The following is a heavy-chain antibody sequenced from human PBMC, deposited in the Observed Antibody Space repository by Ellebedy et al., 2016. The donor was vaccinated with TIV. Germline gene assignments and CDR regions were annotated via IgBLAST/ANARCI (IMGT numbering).Heavy chain of an antibody. D-gene: IGHD3-9*01. J-gene: IGHJ3*02. Sequence: GESLKISCAASGFTFSNYWMSWVRQAPGKGLEWVANIKQDGSETYYVDSVKGRFTISRDNAKNSLYLRMSSLRAEDTAVYYCARVLRYSVGAFDIWGQGTMVTVSS. CDR1: GFTFSNYW. CDR3: ARVLRYSVGAFDI. CDR2: IKQDGSET. V-gene: IGHV3-7*01.